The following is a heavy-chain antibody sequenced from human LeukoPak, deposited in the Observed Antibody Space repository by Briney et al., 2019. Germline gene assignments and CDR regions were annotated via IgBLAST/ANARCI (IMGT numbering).Heavy chain of an antibody. CDR3: ARRYCSGGSCYAPGGGWFDP. CDR2: IIPMFGTA. Sequence: SVKVSCKASGGTFSSYAISWVRQAPGQGLEWMGGIIPMFGTANYAQKFQGRVTITADKSTSTAYMELSSLRSEDTAVYYCARRYCSGGSCYAPGGGWFDPWGQGTLVTVSS. J-gene: IGHJ5*02. V-gene: IGHV1-69*06. CDR1: GGTFSSYA. D-gene: IGHD2-15*01.